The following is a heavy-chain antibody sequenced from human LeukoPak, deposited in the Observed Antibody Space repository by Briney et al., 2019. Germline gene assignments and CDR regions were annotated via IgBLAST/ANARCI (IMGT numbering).Heavy chain of an antibody. J-gene: IGHJ4*02. CDR1: GFGFTTYD. CDR3: ARGRGYTPAASPFDY. CDR2: INPNSKNA. D-gene: IGHD5-24*01. V-gene: IGHV1-8*01. Sequence: AASAKVSCKASGFGFTTYDINWLRQAAGQGLEWMGWINPNSKNAGFAQKFQGRVTLTTNTSINTAYMELTNLTSDDTAVYYCARGRGYTPAASPFDYWGQGSLVTVSS.